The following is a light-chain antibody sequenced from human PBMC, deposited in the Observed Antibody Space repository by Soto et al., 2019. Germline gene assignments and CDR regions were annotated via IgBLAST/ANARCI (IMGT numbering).Light chain of an antibody. CDR2: DAS. CDR3: QQRSNWLIT. CDR1: QSISSRN. Sequence: TQSPSTLSASVGDRVTITCRASQSISSRNLAWYQQKPGQAPRLLIYDASNRATGIPARFSGSGSGTDFTLTISSLEPEDFAVYYCQQRSNWLITFGQGTRLEIK. V-gene: IGKV3-11*01. J-gene: IGKJ5*01.